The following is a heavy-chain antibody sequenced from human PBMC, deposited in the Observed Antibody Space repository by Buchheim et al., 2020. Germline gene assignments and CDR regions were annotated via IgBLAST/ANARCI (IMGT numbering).Heavy chain of an antibody. CDR1: GDSVSSGTFY. Sequence: VQLQESGPGLVKPSETLSLTCYVSGDSVSSGTFYWSWVRRPPGKGLEWIGYVFYSGSTNYNPSLKSRVSISLQMSQNPFSLKLDSVTAADTAVYYCARRRRCGGDCYTFDFWGQGTL. V-gene: IGHV4-61*01. CDR3: ARRRRCGGDCYTFDF. D-gene: IGHD2-21*02. CDR2: VFYSGST. J-gene: IGHJ4*02.